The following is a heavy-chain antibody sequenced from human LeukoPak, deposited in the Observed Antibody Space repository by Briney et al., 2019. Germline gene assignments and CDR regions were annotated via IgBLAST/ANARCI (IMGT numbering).Heavy chain of an antibody. CDR2: IRYDGSKK. J-gene: IGHJ4*02. V-gene: IGHV3-30*02. Sequence: GGSLRLSCAVSGFTFSDYGMHWVRQAPGKGLEGVAFIRYDGSKKHYADSLKGRFTIPRDNSKNTLYLQMNSLRAEDTAVYSCAKDLRLGCSGGSCYGGYFDYWGQGTLVTVSS. D-gene: IGHD2-15*01. CDR3: AKDLRLGCSGGSCYGGYFDY. CDR1: GFTFSDYG.